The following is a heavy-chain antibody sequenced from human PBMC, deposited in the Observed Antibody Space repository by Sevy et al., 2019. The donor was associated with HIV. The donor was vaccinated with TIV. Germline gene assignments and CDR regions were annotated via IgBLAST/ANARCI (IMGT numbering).Heavy chain of an antibody. J-gene: IGHJ4*02. D-gene: IGHD2-8*01. CDR2: LSFGCGKI. CDR1: GFAFYDYS. CDR3: AREGCTRPHDY. Sequence: GGSLRLSCAASGFAFYDYSMSWIRQAPGKGLEWVATLSFGCGKINYADSVKGRFTISRDNSKDSFYLQMDNLRVEDAALYYCAREGCTRPHDYWGQGTRVTVSS. V-gene: IGHV3-23*01.